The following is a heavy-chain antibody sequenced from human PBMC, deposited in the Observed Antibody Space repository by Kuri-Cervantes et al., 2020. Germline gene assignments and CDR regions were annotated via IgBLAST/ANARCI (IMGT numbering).Heavy chain of an antibody. D-gene: IGHD4-17*01. CDR2: ISYDGSNK. CDR3: ARKEHDYGDEGDYFDY. J-gene: IGHJ4*02. Sequence: GESLKISCAASGFTFSSYAMHWVRQAPGKGLEWVAVISYDGSNKYYADSVKGRFTISRDNSKNTLYLQMNSLRAEDTAVYYCARKEHDYGDEGDYFDYWGQGTLVTVSS. V-gene: IGHV3-30-3*01. CDR1: GFTFSSYA.